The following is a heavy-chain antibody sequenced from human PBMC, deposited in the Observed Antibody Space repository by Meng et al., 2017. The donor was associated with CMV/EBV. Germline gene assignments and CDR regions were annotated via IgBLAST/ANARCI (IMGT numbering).Heavy chain of an antibody. Sequence: ASVKVSCKAPGYTFTSYGISWVRQAPGQGLEWMGWISAYNGNTNYAQKLQGRVTMTTDTSTSTAYMELRSLRSDDTAVYYCARVVVVPAATTLRYYYYGMDVWGQGTTVTVSS. D-gene: IGHD2-2*01. J-gene: IGHJ6*02. CDR3: ARVVVVPAATTLRYYYYGMDV. V-gene: IGHV1-18*01. CDR2: ISAYNGNT. CDR1: GYTFTSYG.